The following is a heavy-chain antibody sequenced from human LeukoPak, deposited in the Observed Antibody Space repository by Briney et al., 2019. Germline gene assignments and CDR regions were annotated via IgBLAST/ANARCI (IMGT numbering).Heavy chain of an antibody. D-gene: IGHD3-10*01. CDR1: GFTFSDYW. V-gene: IGHV3-7*05. Sequence: PGGSLRLSCAASGFTFSDYWMSWVRQAPGKGLEWVANIKPDGSEKHYVDSVKGRFTISRDNAKNSLYLQMNSLRAEDTAVYYCACLPSVPKSGYYGMDVWGQGTTVTVSS. CDR2: IKPDGSEK. CDR3: ACLPSVPKSGYYGMDV. J-gene: IGHJ6*02.